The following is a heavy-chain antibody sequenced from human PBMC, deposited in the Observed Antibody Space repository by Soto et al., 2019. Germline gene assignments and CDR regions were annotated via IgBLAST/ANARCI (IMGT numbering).Heavy chain of an antibody. CDR1: GFTFSSYA. CDR2: ISGSGGST. V-gene: IGHV3-23*01. CDR3: AKYAIFGVVIINYFDY. J-gene: IGHJ4*02. Sequence: PGGSLRLSCAASGFTFSSYAMSWVRQAPGKGLEWVSAISGSGGSTYYADSVKGRFTISRDNSKNTLYLQMNSLRAEDTAVYYCAKYAIFGVVIINYFDYWGQGTLVTVSS. D-gene: IGHD3-3*01.